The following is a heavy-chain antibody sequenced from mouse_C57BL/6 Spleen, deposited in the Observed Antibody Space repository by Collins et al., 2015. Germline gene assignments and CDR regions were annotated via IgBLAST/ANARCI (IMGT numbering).Heavy chain of an antibody. CDR1: G. V-gene: IGHV2-9*02. J-gene: IGHJ2*01. CDR3: AREGPGRFDY. Sequence: GVHWVRQPPGKGLEWLGVIWAGGSTNYNSALMSRLSISKDNSKSQVFLKMNSLQTDDTAMYYCAREGPGRFDYWGQGTTLTVSS. D-gene: IGHD3-3*01. CDR2: IWAGGST.